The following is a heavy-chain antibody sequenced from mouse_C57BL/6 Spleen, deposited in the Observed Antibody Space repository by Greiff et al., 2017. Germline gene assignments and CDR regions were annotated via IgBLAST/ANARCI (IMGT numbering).Heavy chain of an antibody. CDR3: ARETWEGAWFAY. CDR1: GYTFTSYW. J-gene: IGHJ3*01. V-gene: IGHV1-55*01. CDR2: IYPGSGST. Sequence: VQLQQPGAELVKPGASVKMSCKASGYTFTSYWITWVKQRPGQGLEWIGDIYPGSGSTNYNEKFKSKATLAVDTSSSTAYMQLSSLTSEDSAVYYCARETWEGAWFAYWGQGTLVTVSA. D-gene: IGHD4-1*01.